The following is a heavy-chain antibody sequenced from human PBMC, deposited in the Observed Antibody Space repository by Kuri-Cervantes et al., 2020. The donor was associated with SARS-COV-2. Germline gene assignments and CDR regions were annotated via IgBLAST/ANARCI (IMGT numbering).Heavy chain of an antibody. CDR1: GFTVSSNY. J-gene: IGHJ4*02. Sequence: GESLKISCAASGFTVSSNYMSWVRQAPGKGLEWVSVIYSGGSTYYADSVKGRFTISRDNSKNTLYLQMNSLRAEDTAVYYCARMYYYDSKALDYWGQGTRVT. V-gene: IGHV3-66*01. CDR2: IYSGGST. D-gene: IGHD3-22*01. CDR3: ARMYYYDSKALDY.